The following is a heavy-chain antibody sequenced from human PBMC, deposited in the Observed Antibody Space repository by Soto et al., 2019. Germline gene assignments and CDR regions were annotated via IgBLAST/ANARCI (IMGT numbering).Heavy chain of an antibody. CDR1: GFTFSSYA. Sequence: GGSLRLSCAASGFTFSSYAIHWVRQAPGKGLEWVAVISYDGSNKYYADSVKGRFTISRDNSKNTLYLQMNSLRAEDTAVYYCARDPTLGYYDSSGYYDYWGQGTLVTVSS. CDR3: ARDPTLGYYDSSGYYDY. CDR2: ISYDGSNK. V-gene: IGHV3-30-3*01. D-gene: IGHD3-22*01. J-gene: IGHJ4*02.